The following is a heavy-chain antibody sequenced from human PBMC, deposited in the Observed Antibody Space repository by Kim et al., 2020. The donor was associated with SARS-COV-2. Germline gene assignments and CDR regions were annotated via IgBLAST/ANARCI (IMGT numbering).Heavy chain of an antibody. CDR1: GFSFRSFG. CDR3: TRGMYTGTAGADVFEI. J-gene: IGHJ3*02. D-gene: IGHD1-1*01. Sequence: GGSLRLSCVASGFSFRSFGMHWVRQAPGKGLEWVTNIWNDGSKEYYVDSVEGRFTISRDDSKNTVYLQMSSLRAEDTAVYYCTRGMYTGTAGADVFEIWG. V-gene: IGHV3-33*01. CDR2: IWNDGSKE.